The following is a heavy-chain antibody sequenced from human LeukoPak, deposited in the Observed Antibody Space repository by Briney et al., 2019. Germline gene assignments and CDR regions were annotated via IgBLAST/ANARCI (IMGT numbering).Heavy chain of an antibody. CDR3: VRDAASPDY. V-gene: IGHV3-21*01. Sequence: GGSLRLSCAASGFTFSSYSMNWVRQAPGKGLEWVSSIGSTSNYIYYSDSVKGRFTISRDNANNSLFLQMNSLRVEDTALYYYVRDAASPDYWGQGTLVTVSS. CDR2: IGSTSNYI. D-gene: IGHD6-25*01. CDR1: GFTFSSYS. J-gene: IGHJ4*02.